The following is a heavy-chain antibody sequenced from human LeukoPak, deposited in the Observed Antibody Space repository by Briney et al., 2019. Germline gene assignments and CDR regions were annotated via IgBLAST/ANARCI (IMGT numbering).Heavy chain of an antibody. Sequence: GGSLRLSCAASGLSFGFYAMSWVRQAPGKGLERVSIIYKDGRTYYADSVKGRFTISRDNSRNMLYLQMNSLRAEDTAVYYCARDVNSYAHCGHWGQGTLVTVSS. D-gene: IGHD5-18*01. CDR2: IIYKDGRT. CDR1: GLSFGFYA. V-gene: IGHV3-23*01. J-gene: IGHJ4*02. CDR3: ARDVNSYAHCGH.